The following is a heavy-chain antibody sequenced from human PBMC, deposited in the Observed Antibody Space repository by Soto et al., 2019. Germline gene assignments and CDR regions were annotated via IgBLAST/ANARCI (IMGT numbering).Heavy chain of an antibody. V-gene: IGHV1-2*04. CDR2: INPNSGGT. CDR3: ARDKAAGTCWFDP. D-gene: IGHD6-13*01. J-gene: IGHJ5*02. Sequence: GASVKVSCKASGYTFTGYYMHWARQAPGQGLEWMGWINPNSGGTNYAQKFQGWVTMTRDTSISTAYMELSRLRSDDTAVYYCARDKAAGTCWFDPWGQGTLVTVSS. CDR1: GYTFTGYY.